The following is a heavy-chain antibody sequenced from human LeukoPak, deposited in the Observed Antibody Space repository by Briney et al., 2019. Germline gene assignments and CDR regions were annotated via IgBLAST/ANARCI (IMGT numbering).Heavy chain of an antibody. V-gene: IGHV3-11*01. CDR3: ARDDDYYYYGMAV. CDR2: ISSSGSTI. CDR1: GFTFSDYY. Sequence: GGSLRLSCAASGFTFSDYYMRWIRQAPGKGLEWVSYISSSGSTIYYADSVKGRFTISRDNAKNSLYLQMNSLRAEDTAVYYCARDDDYYYYGMAVWGQGTTVTVSS. J-gene: IGHJ6*02.